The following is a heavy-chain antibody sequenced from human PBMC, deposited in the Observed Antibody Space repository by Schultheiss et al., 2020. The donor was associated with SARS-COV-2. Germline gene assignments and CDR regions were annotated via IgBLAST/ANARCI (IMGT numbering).Heavy chain of an antibody. V-gene: IGHV3-48*03. CDR2: ISGSGSTI. CDR1: GFTFSSYA. Sequence: GGSLRLSCAASGFTFSSYAMSWVRQAPGKGLEWVSAISGSGSTIYYADSVKGRFTISRDNAKNSLYLQMNSLRAEDTAVYYCARGDYGDDYWGQGTLVTVSS. J-gene: IGHJ4*02. D-gene: IGHD4-17*01. CDR3: ARGDYGDDY.